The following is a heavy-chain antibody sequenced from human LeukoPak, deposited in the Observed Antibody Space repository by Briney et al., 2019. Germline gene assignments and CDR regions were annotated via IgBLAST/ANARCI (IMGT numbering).Heavy chain of an antibody. CDR1: GFTFSSYS. V-gene: IGHV3-48*01. CDR2: ISSSGTTA. CDR3: ASARGYSYGYSDS. Sequence: ESGGSLRPSCAVSGFTFSSYSMNWVRQAPGQGLEWVSYISSSGTTAYYTDSVEDRFTISRDNAKNSLSLQMNSLRAEDTALYYCASARGYSYGYSDSWGQGTLVTVSS. J-gene: IGHJ4*02. D-gene: IGHD5-18*01.